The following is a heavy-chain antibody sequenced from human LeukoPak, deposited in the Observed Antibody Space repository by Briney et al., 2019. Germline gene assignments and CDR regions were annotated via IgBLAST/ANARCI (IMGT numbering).Heavy chain of an antibody. CDR3: ARTVKGCSSTSCYRYFDY. Sequence: ASVKVSCRASGYTFTSYAMHWVRQAPGQRLEWMGWINAGNGNTKYSQKFQGRVTITRDTSASTAYMELSSLRSEDTAVYYCARTVKGCSSTSCYRYFDYWGQGTLVTVSS. CDR2: INAGNGNT. CDR1: GYTFTSYA. J-gene: IGHJ4*02. D-gene: IGHD2-2*01. V-gene: IGHV1-3*01.